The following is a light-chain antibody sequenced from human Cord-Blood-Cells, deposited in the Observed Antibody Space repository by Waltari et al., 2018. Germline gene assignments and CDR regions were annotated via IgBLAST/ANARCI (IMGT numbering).Light chain of an antibody. CDR2: DAS. J-gene: IGKJ5*01. V-gene: IGKV3-11*01. Sequence: EIVLTHSPPTLSLSPGERATLPCRASQSVSSYLAWYQQKPGQAPRLLIYDASNSATGLPARFSGSGSWTDFTLTISSLEPEDFAVYYCQQRSNWPPITFGQGTRLEIK. CDR1: QSVSSY. CDR3: QQRSNWPPIT.